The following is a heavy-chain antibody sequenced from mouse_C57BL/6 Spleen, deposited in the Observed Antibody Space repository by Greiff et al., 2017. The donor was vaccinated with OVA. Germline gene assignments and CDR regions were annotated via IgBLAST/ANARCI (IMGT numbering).Heavy chain of an antibody. Sequence: VQVVESGAELVKPGASVKLSCKASGYTFTSYWMHWVKQRPGQGLEWIGMIHPNSGSTNYNEKFKSKATLTVDKSSSTAYMQLSSLTSEDSAVYYCARGGTYFDYWGKGTTLTVSS. V-gene: IGHV1-64*01. CDR1: GYTFTSYW. D-gene: IGHD4-1*01. CDR2: IHPNSGST. J-gene: IGHJ2*01. CDR3: ARGGTYFDY.